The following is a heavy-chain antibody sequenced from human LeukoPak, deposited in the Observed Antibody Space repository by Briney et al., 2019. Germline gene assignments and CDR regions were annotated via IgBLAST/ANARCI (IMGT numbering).Heavy chain of an antibody. Sequence: GGSLRLSCAASGFTFSDYYMSWIRQAPGKGLEWVSYISSSASTIYYADCVKGRFTISRDNAKNSLYLQMNSLRAEDTAVYYCARDPVTTFHYYYYYYMDVWGKGTTVTVSS. CDR2: ISSSASTI. V-gene: IGHV3-11*04. J-gene: IGHJ6*03. CDR3: ARDPVTTFHYYYYYYMDV. CDR1: GFTFSDYY. D-gene: IGHD4-11*01.